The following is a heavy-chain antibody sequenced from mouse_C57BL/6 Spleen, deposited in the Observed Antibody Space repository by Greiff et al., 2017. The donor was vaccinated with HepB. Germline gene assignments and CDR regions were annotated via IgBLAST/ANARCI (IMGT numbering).Heavy chain of an antibody. CDR1: GYAFSSYW. V-gene: IGHV1-80*01. CDR3: AREGQGLGLSYFDY. J-gene: IGHJ2*01. Sequence: QVQLQQSGAELVKPGASVKISCKASGYAFSSYWMNWVKQRPGKGLEWIGQIYPGDGDTNYNGKFKGKATLTADKSSSTAYMQLSSLTSEDSAVYFCAREGQGLGLSYFDYWGQGTTLTVSS. CDR2: IYPGDGDT. D-gene: IGHD4-1*01.